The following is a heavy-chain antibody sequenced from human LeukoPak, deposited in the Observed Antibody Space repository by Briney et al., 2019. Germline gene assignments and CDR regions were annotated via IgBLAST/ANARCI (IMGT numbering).Heavy chain of an antibody. Sequence: GASVKVSCKASGYTFTNYAMHWVRQAPGQRLEWMGWINAGNGNTKYSQKFQGRVTMTRDTSTSTVYMELSSLRSEDTAVYYCARGSGPGWGYCSSTSCLYFDYWGQGTLVTVSS. CDR1: GYTFTNYA. V-gene: IGHV1-3*01. J-gene: IGHJ4*02. D-gene: IGHD2-2*01. CDR3: ARGSGPGWGYCSSTSCLYFDY. CDR2: INAGNGNT.